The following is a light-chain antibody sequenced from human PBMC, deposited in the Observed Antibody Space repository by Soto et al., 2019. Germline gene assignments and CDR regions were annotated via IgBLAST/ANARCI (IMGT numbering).Light chain of an antibody. CDR2: GNR. J-gene: IGLJ3*02. CDR1: SSNIGAHYD. Sequence: QSVLTQPPSVSGAPGQRVTISCTGSSSNIGAHYDVHWYQQLPGAAPKLVIFGNRNRPSGVPERFSGSKSGTSASLAITGLQAEDEADYYCQAYDYSLTASVFGGGTKLTVL. CDR3: QAYDYSLTASV. V-gene: IGLV1-40*01.